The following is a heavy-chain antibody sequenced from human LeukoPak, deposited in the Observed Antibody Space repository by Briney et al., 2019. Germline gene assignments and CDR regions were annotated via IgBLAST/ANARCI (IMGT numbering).Heavy chain of an antibody. D-gene: IGHD2-21*02. CDR2: INPSGGST. V-gene: IGHV1-46*01. J-gene: IGHJ6*03. Sequence: GASVTVSCKASGYTFTSYYMHWVRQAPGQGLEWMGIINPSGGSTSYAQKFQGRVTMTRDMSTSTVYMELSSLRSEDTAVFYCASGDYICYYYMDVWGKGTTVTVSS. CDR1: GYTFTSYY. CDR3: ASGDYICYYYMDV.